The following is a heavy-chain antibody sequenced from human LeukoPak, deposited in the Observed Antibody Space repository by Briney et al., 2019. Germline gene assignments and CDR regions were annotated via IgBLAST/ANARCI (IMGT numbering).Heavy chain of an antibody. CDR3: ARVPPYNWNYGEYYFDY. CDR1: GGSISSGGYY. Sequence: PSQTLSLTCTVSGGSISSGGYYWSWIRQQPGKGLEWIGYIYYSGSTYYNPSLKSRVTISVNTSKNQFSLKLSSVTAADTAVHYCARVPPYNWNYGEYYFDYWSQGTLVTVSS. D-gene: IGHD1-7*01. CDR2: IYYSGST. J-gene: IGHJ4*02. V-gene: IGHV4-31*03.